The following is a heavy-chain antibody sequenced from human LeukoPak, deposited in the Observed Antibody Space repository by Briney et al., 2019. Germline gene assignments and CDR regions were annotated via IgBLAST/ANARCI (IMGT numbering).Heavy chain of an antibody. CDR1: GGSFSGYY. CDR2: INHSGST. CDR3: ARGYCSSTSCYRTNYFDY. J-gene: IGHJ4*02. D-gene: IGHD2-2*02. Sequence: TSETLSLTCAVYGGSFSGYYWSWIRQPPGKGLEWIGEINHSGSTNYNPSLKSRVTISVDTSKNQFSLKLSSVTAADTAVYYCARGYCSSTSCYRTNYFDYWGQGTLVTVSS. V-gene: IGHV4-34*01.